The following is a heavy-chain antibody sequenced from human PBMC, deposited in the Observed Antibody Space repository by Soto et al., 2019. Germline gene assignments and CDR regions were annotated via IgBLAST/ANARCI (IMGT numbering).Heavy chain of an antibody. D-gene: IGHD3-9*01. J-gene: IGHJ5*02. Sequence: GASVKVSCKASGYTFTSYGISWVRQAPGQGLEWMGWISAYNGNTNYAQKLQGRVTMTTDTSTSTAYMELRSLRSDDTAVYYCARATAYYDILTGYQTWFDPWGQGTLVTVSS. CDR1: GYTFTSYG. CDR3: ARATAYYDILTGYQTWFDP. CDR2: ISAYNGNT. V-gene: IGHV1-18*04.